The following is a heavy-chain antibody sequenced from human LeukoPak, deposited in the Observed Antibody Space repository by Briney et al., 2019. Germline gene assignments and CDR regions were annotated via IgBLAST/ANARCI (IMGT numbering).Heavy chain of an antibody. V-gene: IGHV4-39*07. Sequence: SETLSLTCTVSGGSISSSSYYWGWIRQPPGKGLEWIGSIYYSGSTYYNPSLKSRVTISVDTSKNQFSLKLSSVTAADTAVYYCARVRLPYGAVDAFDIWGQGTMVTVSS. D-gene: IGHD4-17*01. CDR1: GGSISSSSYY. CDR2: IYYSGST. J-gene: IGHJ3*02. CDR3: ARVRLPYGAVDAFDI.